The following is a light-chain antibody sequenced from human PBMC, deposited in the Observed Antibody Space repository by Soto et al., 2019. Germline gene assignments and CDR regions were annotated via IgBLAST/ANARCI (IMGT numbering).Light chain of an antibody. Sequence: DLQMTQSPSPLSASVGDSVTITCRARQSISSWLACYQQRPGKATKLLIYDASNFESGVPSRFSGSGSGTEFTLTISSLQHADVATYYCQQYNSFSRTFGQGTKVEIK. CDR3: QQYNSFSRT. V-gene: IGKV1-5*01. CDR2: DAS. J-gene: IGKJ1*01. CDR1: QSISSW.